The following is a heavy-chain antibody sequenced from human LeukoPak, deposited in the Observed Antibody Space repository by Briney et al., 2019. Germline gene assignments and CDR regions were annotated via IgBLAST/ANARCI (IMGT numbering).Heavy chain of an antibody. J-gene: IGHJ4*02. Sequence: SVKVSCKASGATFSSYAISWVRQAPGQGLEWMGGMIPIFGTANYAQKFQGRVTITADESTSTAYMELSSLRSEDTAGYYCARTGLDWKDGKPYSFASWGQGTLVTVS. D-gene: IGHD1-1*01. CDR3: ARTGLDWKDGKPYSFAS. CDR1: GATFSSYA. CDR2: MIPIFGTA. V-gene: IGHV1-69*13.